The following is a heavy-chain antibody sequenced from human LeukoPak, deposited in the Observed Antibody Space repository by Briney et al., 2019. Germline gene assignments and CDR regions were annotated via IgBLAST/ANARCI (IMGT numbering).Heavy chain of an antibody. CDR2: IYYSGST. D-gene: IGHD6-13*01. CDR3: ARFSVEYSSSWYYYYYYMDV. Sequence: SETLSLTCTVSGGSISSYYWSWIRQPPGKGLEWIGYIYYSGSTNYNPSLKSRVTISVDTSKNQFSLKLSSVTAADTAVYYCARFSVEYSSSWYYYYYYMDVWGKGTTVTISS. V-gene: IGHV4-59*01. CDR1: GGSISSYY. J-gene: IGHJ6*03.